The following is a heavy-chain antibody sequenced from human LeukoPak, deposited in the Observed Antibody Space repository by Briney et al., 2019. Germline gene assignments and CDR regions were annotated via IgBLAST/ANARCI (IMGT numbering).Heavy chain of an antibody. CDR2: IKHSGST. Sequence: PSETLSLTCAVYGGSFSGCYWSWIRQPPGKGLEWIGEIKHSGSTNYNPSLKSRVTMSIDTSKNQFSLNLSSVTAADTAVYYCARRHYEILSGYPSWGQGILVTVSS. CDR3: ARRHYEILSGYPS. CDR1: GGSFSGCY. V-gene: IGHV4-34*01. J-gene: IGHJ4*02. D-gene: IGHD3-9*01.